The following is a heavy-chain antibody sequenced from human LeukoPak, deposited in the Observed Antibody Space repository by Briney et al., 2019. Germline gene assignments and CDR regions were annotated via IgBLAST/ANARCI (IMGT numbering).Heavy chain of an antibody. J-gene: IGHJ4*02. CDR1: GYTFTSYA. CDR2: INAGNGNT. D-gene: IGHD6-19*01. CDR3: AKDGIEQWLLYYFDY. V-gene: IGHV1-3*01. Sequence: ASVKVSCKASGYTFTSYAMHWVRQAPGQRLEWMGWINAGNGNTKYSQKFQGRVTITRDTSASTAYMELSSLRSEDTAVYYCAKDGIEQWLLYYFDYWGQGTLVTVSS.